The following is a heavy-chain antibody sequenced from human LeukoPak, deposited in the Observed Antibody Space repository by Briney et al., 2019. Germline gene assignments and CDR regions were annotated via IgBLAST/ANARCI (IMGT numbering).Heavy chain of an antibody. CDR3: VKEGVTTVAPQWG. D-gene: IGHD4-23*01. Sequence: PGGCLRRSCAAAGFTVSSNYMSGGRQAPGGGVEGVSVIYSGGSTYYADAVKGRFTISRDNSKNTLSLQMNSLRAEDTAVYYCVKEGVTTVAPQWGWGQGTLVTVSS. V-gene: IGHV3-53*01. J-gene: IGHJ4*02. CDR2: IYSGGST. CDR1: GFTVSSNY.